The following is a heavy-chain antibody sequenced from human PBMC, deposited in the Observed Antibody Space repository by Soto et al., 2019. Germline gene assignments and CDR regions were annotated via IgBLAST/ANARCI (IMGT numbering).Heavy chain of an antibody. V-gene: IGHV3-48*01. J-gene: IGHJ6*04. Sequence: EVQLVESGGGLVQPGGSLRLSCAASGFTFSSYSMNWVRQAPGKGLEWXXYXXXXSXTIYYADSVKGRFTISRDNAKXXXXXXXXXXXXXXXXXXXXXXXXXXXXXXXXXXXXXXXXXMDVWGKGTTVTVSS. CDR3: XXXXXXXXXXXXXXXXXXXXXMDV. CDR1: GFTFSSYS. CDR2: XXXXSXTI.